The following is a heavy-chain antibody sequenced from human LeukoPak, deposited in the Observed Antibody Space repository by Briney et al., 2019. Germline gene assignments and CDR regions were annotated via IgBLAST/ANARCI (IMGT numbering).Heavy chain of an antibody. Sequence: SETLSLTCTVSGGSLSSYYWSWIRQPAGKGLEWIGRIYTSGSTNYNPSLKSRVTMSVDTSKNQFSLKLSSVTAADTAVYYCAREIYCSSTSCYSENWFDPWGQGTLVTVSS. D-gene: IGHD2-2*02. CDR3: AREIYCSSTSCYSENWFDP. J-gene: IGHJ5*02. V-gene: IGHV4-4*07. CDR2: IYTSGST. CDR1: GGSLSSYY.